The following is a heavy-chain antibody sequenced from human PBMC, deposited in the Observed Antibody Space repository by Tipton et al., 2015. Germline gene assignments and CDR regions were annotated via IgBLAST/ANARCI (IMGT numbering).Heavy chain of an antibody. V-gene: IGHV3-23*01. J-gene: IGHJ4*02. CDR3: AKRAVAGIPFDY. CDR2: LSGSGGGT. CDR1: GFTFSSYA. Sequence: SLRLSCAASGFTFSSYAMHWVRQAPGKGLEWVSGLSGSGGGTYYADSVKGRFTISRDNSKNTLYLQMNSLTAEDTALYYCAKRAVAGIPFDYWGQGTLVTVSS. D-gene: IGHD6-19*01.